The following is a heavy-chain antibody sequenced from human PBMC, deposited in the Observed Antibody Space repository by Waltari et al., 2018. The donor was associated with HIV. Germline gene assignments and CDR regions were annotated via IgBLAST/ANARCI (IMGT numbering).Heavy chain of an antibody. J-gene: IGHJ4*02. CDR3: ARDINGGWGY. CDR2: ISRSSSSI. V-gene: IGHV3-48*01. Sequence: EVQLVESGGGLVQPGGSLRLSCAASGFTFSNYTMNWVRQDPGKGLEWCSYISRSSSSIFYADSVKGRFTISRDNAKNSLYLQMNSLRVEDTAVYYCARDINGGWGYWGQGTLVTVAS. D-gene: IGHD7-27*01. CDR1: GFTFSNYT.